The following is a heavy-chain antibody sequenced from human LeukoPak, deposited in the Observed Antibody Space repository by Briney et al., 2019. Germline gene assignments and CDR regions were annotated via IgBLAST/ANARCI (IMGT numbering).Heavy chain of an antibody. J-gene: IGHJ6*03. V-gene: IGHV1-69*05. CDR3: AREPISPSDYGDPRVYYYMDV. CDR1: GGTFSSYA. D-gene: IGHD4-17*01. Sequence: SVKVSCKASGGTFSSYAIGWVRQAPGQGLEWMGRIIPIFGTANYAQKFQGRVTITTDESTSTAYMELSSLRSEDTAVYYCAREPISPSDYGDPRVYYYMDVWGKGTTVTVSS. CDR2: IIPIFGTA.